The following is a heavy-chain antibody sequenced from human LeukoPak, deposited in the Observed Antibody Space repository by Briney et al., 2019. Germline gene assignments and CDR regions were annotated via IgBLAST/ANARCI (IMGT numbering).Heavy chain of an antibody. CDR1: GFTFSSYD. J-gene: IGHJ6*04. CDR2: IGTAGDP. V-gene: IGHV3-13*05. Sequence: GGSLRLSCAASGFTFSSYDMHWVRQATGKGLEWVSAIGTAGDPYYPGSVKGRFTISRENAKNSLYLQMNSLRAGDTAVYYCARGSSTSEGGGYYYYGMDVWGKGTTVTVPS. CDR3: ARGSSTSEGGGYYYYGMDV. D-gene: IGHD2-2*01.